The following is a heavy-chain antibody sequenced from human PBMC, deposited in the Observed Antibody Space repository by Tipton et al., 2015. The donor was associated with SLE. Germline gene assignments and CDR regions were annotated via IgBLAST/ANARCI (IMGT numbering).Heavy chain of an antibody. CDR1: GGSVNSSSYA. J-gene: IGHJ5*02. CDR3: VRAWRTSFGTHWFEP. CDR2: IFYTGNS. D-gene: IGHD3-3*01. V-gene: IGHV4-39*07. Sequence: TLSLTCTVSGGSVNSSSYAWGWIRQPPGNDFEWIGNIFYTGNSNYNVSFKSRVTLSIDTPKNQFSLKLISMTAADTAVYYCVRAWRTSFGTHWFEPWGQGVLVTVSS.